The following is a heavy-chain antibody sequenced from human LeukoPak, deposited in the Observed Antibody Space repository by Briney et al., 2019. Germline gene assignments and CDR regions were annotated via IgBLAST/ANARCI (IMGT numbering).Heavy chain of an antibody. CDR2: ISAYNDNT. D-gene: IGHD4-17*01. V-gene: IGHV1-18*01. Sequence: ASVKVSCRASSYSFTSYGNSLLRQAPGQGLEWMGWISAYNDNTNYAQKLQGRVTMTTDTSTSTAYMELWSLRSDDRTVYYCVRESADYGYYFDCWGQGTLVTVSS. CDR3: VRESADYGYYFDC. J-gene: IGHJ4*02. CDR1: SYSFTSYG.